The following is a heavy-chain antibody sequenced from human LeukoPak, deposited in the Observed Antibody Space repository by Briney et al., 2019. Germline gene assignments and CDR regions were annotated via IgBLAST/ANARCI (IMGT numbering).Heavy chain of an antibody. V-gene: IGHV1-8*01. D-gene: IGHD6-19*01. CDR3: ARGVSRGWYSLVYYYYMDV. CDR1: GYTFTSYD. J-gene: IGHJ6*03. Sequence: ASVKVSCKASGYTFTSYDINWVRQATGQGLEWMGWMNPNSGNTGYAQKFQGRVTMTRNTSISTAYMELSSLRSEDTAVYYCARGVSRGWYSLVYYYYMDVWGKGTTVTISS. CDR2: MNPNSGNT.